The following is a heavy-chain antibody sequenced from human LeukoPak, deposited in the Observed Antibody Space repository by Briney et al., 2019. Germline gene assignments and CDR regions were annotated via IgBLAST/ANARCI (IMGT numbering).Heavy chain of an antibody. CDR3: ARGARGRRQLWLFDY. D-gene: IGHD5-18*01. V-gene: IGHV3-11*01. CDR1: GFSFSDYY. J-gene: IGHJ4*02. CDR2: VSDSGNIT. Sequence: KSGGSLRLSCAASGFSFSDYYMSWIRQAPGKGLEFISYVSDSGNITYYADSVKGRFTISRDKVKNSLYLQLASLRAEDTAVYYCARGARGRRQLWLFDYWGQGTLVTVSS.